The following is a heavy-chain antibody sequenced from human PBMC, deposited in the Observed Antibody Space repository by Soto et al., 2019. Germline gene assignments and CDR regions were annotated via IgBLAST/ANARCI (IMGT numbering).Heavy chain of an antibody. V-gene: IGHV1-69*02. CDR2: IIPILGIA. CDR1: GGTFSSYT. D-gene: IGHD2-2*01. CDR3: ASVGGSTSWAEYFQL. Sequence: QVQLVQSGAEVKKPGSSVKVSCKASGGTFSSYTISWVRQAPGQGLEWMGRIIPILGIANYAQKFQGRVTMTEDKSTSTAYMELSSLRSEDTAVYYCASVGGSTSWAEYFQLWGQGTLVTVSS. J-gene: IGHJ1*01.